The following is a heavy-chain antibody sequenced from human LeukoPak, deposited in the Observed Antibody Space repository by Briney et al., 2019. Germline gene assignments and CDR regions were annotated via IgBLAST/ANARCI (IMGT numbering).Heavy chain of an antibody. D-gene: IGHD4-17*01. CDR3: ARNYGDYVDY. Sequence: SETLSLTCTVSGGSISRYYWSWIRQPPGKGLEWIGFIYYSGSTNYNPSFKSRVTISVDTSNNKFSLKMSTVTAADTAVYYCARNYGDYVDYWGQGTLVTDSS. V-gene: IGHV4-59*01. CDR2: IYYSGST. CDR1: GGSISRYY. J-gene: IGHJ4*02.